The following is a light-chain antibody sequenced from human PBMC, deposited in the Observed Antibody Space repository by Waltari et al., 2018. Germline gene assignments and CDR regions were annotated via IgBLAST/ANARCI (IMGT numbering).Light chain of an antibody. CDR2: DES. V-gene: IGKV3-11*01. J-gene: IGKJ4*01. CDR1: QSVSSY. Sequence: EIVLTQSPATLSLSPGERATLSCRASQSVSSYLVWYQQKPGQAHRLLIYDESNRATGIPARFSGSGSGTDFTLTISSLEPEDFAVYYCQQRSNWLTFGGGTKVEIK. CDR3: QQRSNWLT.